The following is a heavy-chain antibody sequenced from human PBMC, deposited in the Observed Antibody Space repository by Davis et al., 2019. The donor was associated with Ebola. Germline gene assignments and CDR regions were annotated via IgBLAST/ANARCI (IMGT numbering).Heavy chain of an antibody. J-gene: IGHJ6*03. Sequence: SLMLSCAASGFSFRPNPFRCLLLSPGTGPEWVAIIKEDGGEKYYVDPVKGRFTISRDNAKNSLFLEMNSLRAEDTAFYYCASGDGRGRSYDMDVWGQGTTVTVAS. CDR2: IKEDGGEK. D-gene: IGHD5-24*01. V-gene: IGHV3-7*03. CDR3: ASGDGRGRSYDMDV. CDR1: GFSFRPNP.